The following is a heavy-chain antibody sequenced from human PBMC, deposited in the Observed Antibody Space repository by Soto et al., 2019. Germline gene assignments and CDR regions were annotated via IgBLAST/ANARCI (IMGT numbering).Heavy chain of an antibody. Sequence: GGSLRLSCAASGFTFSSYDMHWVRQATGKGLEWVSAIGTAGDTYYSGSVKGRITISRENAKNSLHLQMNRLRAADTAVYYCARGGIVGATTDDGFDNWGQGTMVTVSS. CDR1: GFTFSSYD. V-gene: IGHV3-13*01. D-gene: IGHD1-26*01. CDR3: ARGGIVGATTDDGFDN. J-gene: IGHJ3*02. CDR2: IGTAGDT.